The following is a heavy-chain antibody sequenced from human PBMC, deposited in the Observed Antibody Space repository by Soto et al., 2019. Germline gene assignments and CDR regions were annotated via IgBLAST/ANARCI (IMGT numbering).Heavy chain of an antibody. V-gene: IGHV2-5*02. CDR3: AHSVVAGLGYYFDY. Sequence: QITLKESGPTLVKPTQTLTLTCTFSGFSLSSTRVAVGWIRQPPGKALEWRALIYWDDDKRDSPFLKSRLTITKDTAKNQVVLTMTNMDPVDTATYYCAHSVVAGLGYYFDYWGQGTLVTVSS. J-gene: IGHJ4*02. D-gene: IGHD6-19*01. CDR2: IYWDDDK. CDR1: GFSLSSTRVA.